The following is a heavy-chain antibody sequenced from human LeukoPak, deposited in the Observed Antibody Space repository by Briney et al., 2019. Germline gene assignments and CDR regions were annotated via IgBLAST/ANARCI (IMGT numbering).Heavy chain of an antibody. J-gene: IGHJ6*02. D-gene: IGHD6-13*01. CDR1: GGSISSGGYS. Sequence: SETLSLTCAVSGGSISSGGYSWSWLRQPPGTGLEWIGYIYHSGSTYYNPSLKSRVTISVDRSKNQFSLKLSSVTAADTAVYYCARAGSSSWYGYYYYGMDVWGQGTTVTVSS. CDR3: ARAGSSSWYGYYYYGMDV. CDR2: IYHSGST. V-gene: IGHV4-30-2*01.